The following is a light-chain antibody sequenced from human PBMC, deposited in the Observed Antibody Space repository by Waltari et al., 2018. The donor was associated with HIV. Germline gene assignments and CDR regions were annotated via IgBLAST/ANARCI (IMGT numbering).Light chain of an antibody. CDR2: DTT. CDR3: LLSFNGVVV. V-gene: IGLV7-46*01. CDR1: TGAVTSGHC. J-gene: IGLJ2*01. Sequence: QAVVTQEHSLNVSPGGTVTLTCASSTGAVTSGHCPYWFQRRPGQAPKTLIYDTTNRHSWTPARFSGALLEGKAALTLSGAQFEDEADYFCLLSFNGVVVFGGGTTLTVL.